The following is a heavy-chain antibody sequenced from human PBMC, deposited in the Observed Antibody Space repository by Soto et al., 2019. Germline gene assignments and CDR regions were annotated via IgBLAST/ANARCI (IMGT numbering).Heavy chain of an antibody. CDR1: GFTFSSYG. V-gene: IGHV3-33*01. CDR3: ASATTVVTLHY. D-gene: IGHD4-17*01. J-gene: IGHJ4*02. CDR2: IWYDGSNK. Sequence: QVQLVESGGGVVQPGRSLRLSCAASGFTFSSYGMHWVRQAPGKGLEWVAVIWYDGSNKYYADSVKGRFTISRDNSKNTLYLQMNSLRAEDTAVYYCASATTVVTLHYWGQGTLVTVSS.